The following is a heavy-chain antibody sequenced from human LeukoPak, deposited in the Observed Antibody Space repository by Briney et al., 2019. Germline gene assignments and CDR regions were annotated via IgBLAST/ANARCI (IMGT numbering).Heavy chain of an antibody. D-gene: IGHD3-10*01. CDR1: GFTSSSYW. J-gene: IGHJ5*02. V-gene: IGHV3-74*01. CDR3: VRGRGSYGWFDP. CDR2: ISGDGTAR. Sequence: GGSLRLSCAASGFTSSSYWMHWVRQVPGKGLVWVSRISGDGTARNYADSVKGRITISRDDAKNTVDLQMNSLRGEDTAVYYCVRGRGSYGWFDPWGQGTLVTVSS.